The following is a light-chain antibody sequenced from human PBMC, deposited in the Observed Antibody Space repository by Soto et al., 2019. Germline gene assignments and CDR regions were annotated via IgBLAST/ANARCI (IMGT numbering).Light chain of an antibody. CDR3: HQYGSSTLT. V-gene: IGKV1-5*01. J-gene: IGKJ1*01. Sequence: DIQMTQSPSTLPASVGNRVTIPYGASQTISSWVAWYQQKPGTAPDLLVYYASRLAGGVPSRFSGREAGTEFTLTSGSLQPDAFAAYFCHQYGSSTLTFGPGTNVDIK. CDR1: QTISSW. CDR2: YAS.